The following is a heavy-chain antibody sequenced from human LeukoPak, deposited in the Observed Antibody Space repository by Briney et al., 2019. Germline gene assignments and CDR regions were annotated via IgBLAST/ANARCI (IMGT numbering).Heavy chain of an antibody. Sequence: PGGSLRLSCAASGFTFSSYSMNWVRQAPGKGLEWVSYISSSSSTIYYADSVKGRFTISRDNAKSSLYLQMNSLRAEDTAVYYCARAAPSTFLPYCGGDCSARWGQGTLVTVSS. J-gene: IGHJ4*02. D-gene: IGHD2-21*02. V-gene: IGHV3-48*04. CDR3: ARAAPSTFLPYCGGDCSAR. CDR1: GFTFSSYS. CDR2: ISSSSSTI.